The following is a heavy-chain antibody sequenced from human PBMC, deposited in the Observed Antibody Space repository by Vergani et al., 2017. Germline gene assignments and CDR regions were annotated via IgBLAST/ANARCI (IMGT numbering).Heavy chain of an antibody. J-gene: IGHJ6*02. CDR2: IRSKANSYAT. CDR3: ARDRDYTIAAAVYYYYYGMDV. D-gene: IGHD6-13*01. V-gene: IGHV3-73*02. CDR1: GFTFSGSA. Sequence: EVQLVESGGGLVQPGGSLKLSCAASGFTFSGSAMHWVRQASGKGLEWVGRIRSKANSYATAYAASVKGRFTISRDDSKNTAYLQMNSLRAEDTAVYYCARDRDYTIAAAVYYYYYGMDVWGQGTTVTVSS.